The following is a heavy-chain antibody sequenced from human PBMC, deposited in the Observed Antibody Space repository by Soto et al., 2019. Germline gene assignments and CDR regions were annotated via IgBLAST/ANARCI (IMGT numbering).Heavy chain of an antibody. D-gene: IGHD3-16*01. CDR1: GGFLSESY. J-gene: IGHJ5*02. Sequence: SETLSLTCAVYGGFLSESYWTWIRQPPGKGLEWIGEINHVGGTNYNPSLKSRVTMSVDTPQNQFSLRLISVTAADTAMYFCVRIRYQLPSSVLWLDPWGQGTPVTVSS. V-gene: IGHV4-34*01. CDR3: VRIRYQLPSSVLWLDP. CDR2: INHVGGT.